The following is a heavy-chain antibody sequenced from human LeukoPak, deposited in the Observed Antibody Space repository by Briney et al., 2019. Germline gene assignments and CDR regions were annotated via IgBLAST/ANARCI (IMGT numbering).Heavy chain of an antibody. D-gene: IGHD4-17*01. CDR2: INHSGST. V-gene: IGHV4-34*09. CDR1: GGSFSGYY. CDR3: ARVETTVTHYGMDV. J-gene: IGHJ6*02. Sequence: SETLSLTCAVYGGSFSGYYWSWIRQPPGKGLEWIGEINHSGSTNYNPSLKSRVTISVDTSKNQFSLKLSSVTAADTAVYYCARVETTVTHYGMDVWGQGTTVTVSS.